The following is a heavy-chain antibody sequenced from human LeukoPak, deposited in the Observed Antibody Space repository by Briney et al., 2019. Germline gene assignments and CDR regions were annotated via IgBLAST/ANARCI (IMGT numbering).Heavy chain of an antibody. CDR3: ARDVVAAPGTWDY. J-gene: IGHJ4*02. V-gene: IGHV4-39*07. D-gene: IGHD6-13*01. CDR2: IYYSGST. CDR1: GGSISSSSYY. Sequence: SETLSLTCTVSGGSISSSSYYWGWIRQPPGKGLEWIGSIYYSGSTYYNPSLKSRVTISVDTSKNQFSLKLSSVTAADTAVYYCARDVVAAPGTWDYWGQGTLVTVSS.